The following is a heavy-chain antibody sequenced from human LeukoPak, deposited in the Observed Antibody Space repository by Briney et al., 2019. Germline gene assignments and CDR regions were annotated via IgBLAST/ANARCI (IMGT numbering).Heavy chain of an antibody. CDR1: GYTFTGYY. CDR3: VRGLSPGTGIAVAGTYNY. Sequence: GASVKVSCKASGYTFTGYYMHWVRQAPGQGLEWMGWINPNSGGTNYAQKFQGRVTMTRDTSISTAYMELSRLRSDDTAVYYCVRGLSPGTGIAVAGTYNYWGQGTLVTVSS. V-gene: IGHV1-2*02. J-gene: IGHJ4*02. D-gene: IGHD6-19*01. CDR2: INPNSGGT.